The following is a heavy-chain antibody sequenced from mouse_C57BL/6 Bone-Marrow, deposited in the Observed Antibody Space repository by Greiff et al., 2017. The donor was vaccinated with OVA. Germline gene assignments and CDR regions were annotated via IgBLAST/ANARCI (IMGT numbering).Heavy chain of an antibody. CDR2: ISYSGST. CDR1: GYSITSDY. V-gene: IGHV3-8*01. D-gene: IGHD4-1*01. Sequence: EVKLVESGPGLAKPSQTLSLTCSVTGYSITSDYWNWIRKFPGHKLEYMGYISYSGSTYYNPYLKSRISITRDTSKNQYYLQVNAVTTEDTATDCGARCGSSSGTMRYFDVWGTGTTVTVSS. CDR3: ARCGSSSGTMRYFDV. J-gene: IGHJ1*03.